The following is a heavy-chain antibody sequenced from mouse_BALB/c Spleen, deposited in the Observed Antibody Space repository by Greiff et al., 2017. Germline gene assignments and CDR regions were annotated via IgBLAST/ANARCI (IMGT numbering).Heavy chain of an antibody. J-gene: IGHJ4*01. CDR1: GFTFSSYA. CDR2: ISSGGST. D-gene: IGHD1-1*01. Sequence: VQLKESGGGLVKPGGSLKLSCAASGFTFSSYAMSWVRQTPEKRLEWVASISSGGSTYYPDSVKGRFTISRDNARNILYLQMSSLRSEDTAMYYCARGNFYYYGSGYDAMDYWGQGTSVTVSS. CDR3: ARGNFYYYGSGYDAMDY. V-gene: IGHV5-6-5*01.